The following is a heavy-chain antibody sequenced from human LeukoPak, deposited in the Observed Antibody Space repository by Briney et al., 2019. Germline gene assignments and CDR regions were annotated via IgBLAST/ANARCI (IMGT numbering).Heavy chain of an antibody. CDR1: GYSFTSYW. J-gene: IGHJ6*03. Sequence: KLGESLKISCKGSGYSFTSYWIGWVRQMPGKGLEWMGIIYPGDSDTRYSPSFQGQVTISADKSISTAYLQWSSLKASDTAMYYCARGRESQSMGRYYYYYMDVWGKGTTVTVSS. CDR3: ARGRESQSMGRYYYYYMDV. V-gene: IGHV5-51*01. D-gene: IGHD5-24*01. CDR2: IYPGDSDT.